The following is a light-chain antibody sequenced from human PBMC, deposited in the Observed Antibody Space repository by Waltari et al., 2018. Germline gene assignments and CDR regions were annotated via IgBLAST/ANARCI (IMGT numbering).Light chain of an antibody. Sequence: QMTQSPSSLSASVGDRVTITCRASQSITSYLNWYQQKPGKAPKLLIYAASSLQSGVPSRFSGSGSGTDFTLTISSLQPEDFATYYCQQSSTTRGTFGQGTKVEIK. CDR2: AAS. CDR3: QQSSTTRGT. J-gene: IGKJ1*01. V-gene: IGKV1-39*01. CDR1: QSITSY.